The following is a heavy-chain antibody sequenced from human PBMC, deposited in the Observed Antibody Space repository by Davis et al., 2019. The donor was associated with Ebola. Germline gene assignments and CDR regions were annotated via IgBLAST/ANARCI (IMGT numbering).Heavy chain of an antibody. D-gene: IGHD3-10*01. J-gene: IGHJ6*02. CDR1: GFTFSSYA. Sequence: GGSLRLSCAASGFTFSSYAMSWVRHAPGKGLEWVSAISGSGGSTYYADAVKGRFTISRDNSKNTLYLQMNSLRAEDTAVYYCATPGGDGYYYYYGMDVWGQGTTVTVSS. CDR2: ISGSGGST. V-gene: IGHV3-23*01. CDR3: ATPGGDGYYYYYGMDV.